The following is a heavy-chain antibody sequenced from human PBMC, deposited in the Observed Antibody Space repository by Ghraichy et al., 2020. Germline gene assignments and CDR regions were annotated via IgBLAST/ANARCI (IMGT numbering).Heavy chain of an antibody. CDR2: IYYSGST. J-gene: IGHJ2*01. V-gene: IGHV4-39*01. CDR1: GGSISSSSYY. Sequence: SETLSLTCTVSGGSISSSSYYWGWIRQPPGKGLEWIGSIYYSGSTYYNPSLKSRVTISVDTSKNQFSLKLSSVTAADTAVYYCVIRPVTYWYFDLWGRGTLVTVSS. CDR3: VIRPVTYWYFDL. D-gene: IGHD4-17*01.